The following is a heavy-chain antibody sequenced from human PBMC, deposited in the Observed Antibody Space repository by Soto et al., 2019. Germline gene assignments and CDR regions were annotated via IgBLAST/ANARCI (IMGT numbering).Heavy chain of an antibody. D-gene: IGHD5-12*01. J-gene: IGHJ4*02. V-gene: IGHV4-30-4*01. CDR1: GGSISSGDSY. CDR2: IYYSGGT. Sequence: SETLSLTCTVSGGSISSGDSYWSWIRQPPGKGLEWIGYIYYSGGTYYNPSLKSRVTISVDTSKNQFSLKLSSVTAAGTAVYYCARDRDGYERIDYWGQGTLVTVSS. CDR3: ARDRDGYERIDY.